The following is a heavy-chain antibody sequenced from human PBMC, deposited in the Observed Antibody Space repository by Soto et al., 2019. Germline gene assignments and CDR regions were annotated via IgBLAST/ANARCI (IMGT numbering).Heavy chain of an antibody. D-gene: IGHD2-2*01. CDR3: AREPISTPRRVTQVDP. CDR1: GAPISSGGFY. Sequence: QVRLQESGPGLVRPSQTLSLTCNVSGAPISSGGFYWSWIRQHPGKGPEWIGYIYNSGTTFYNPSLGSRVTMSLDAAKNHFSLELRSVTVADTAVYYCAREPISTPRRVTQVDPWGQGTQVTVSS. J-gene: IGHJ5*02. V-gene: IGHV4-31*03. CDR2: IYNSGTT.